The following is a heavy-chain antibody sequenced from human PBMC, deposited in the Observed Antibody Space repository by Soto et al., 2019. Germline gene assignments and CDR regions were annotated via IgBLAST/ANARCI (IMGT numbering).Heavy chain of an antibody. V-gene: IGHV4-38-2*01. Sequence: QVRLQESGPGLVKPSEALSLTCAVSGYSISSGCYWGWIRQPPGKGLECIGSIYHSGGTYYNPSLKSRVTMSVDTSHNQFSLRLTSVTAADTAVYYCARSGYCCGTSCHPFDSYFDLWGRGTLVTVSS. CDR3: ARSGYCCGTSCHPFDSYFDL. D-gene: IGHD2-2*03. CDR2: IYHSGGT. J-gene: IGHJ2*01. CDR1: GYSISSGCY.